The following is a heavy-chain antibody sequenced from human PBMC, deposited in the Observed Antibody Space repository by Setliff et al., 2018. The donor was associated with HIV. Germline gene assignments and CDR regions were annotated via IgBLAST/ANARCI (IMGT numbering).Heavy chain of an antibody. Sequence: GASVKVSCKSSGYTFTDYFMHWVRQAPGQGLEWMGWISPDNANTRISQKFRGSVTMTRDRSIKTAYMEFTGLTSDDTAVYYCARQLSNSFDYWGQGTLVTVSS. J-gene: IGHJ4*02. CDR1: GYTFTDYF. D-gene: IGHD1-1*01. V-gene: IGHV1-2*02. CDR2: ISPDNANT. CDR3: ARQLSNSFDY.